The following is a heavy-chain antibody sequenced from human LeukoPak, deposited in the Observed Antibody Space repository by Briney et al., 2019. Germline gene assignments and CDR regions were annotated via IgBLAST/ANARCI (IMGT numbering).Heavy chain of an antibody. CDR3: AGHHPRNTVDF. Sequence: SETLSLTCTVSGGSISSYQWSWIRQPPGKGLEWIGYISYSGFTNYNPSLRSRVTISLDTSKNQFSLKLTSVTAADTAVYYCAGHHPRNTVDFWGQGTLVTVSS. CDR1: GGSISSYQ. CDR2: ISYSGFT. V-gene: IGHV4-59*08. J-gene: IGHJ4*02. D-gene: IGHD2/OR15-2a*01.